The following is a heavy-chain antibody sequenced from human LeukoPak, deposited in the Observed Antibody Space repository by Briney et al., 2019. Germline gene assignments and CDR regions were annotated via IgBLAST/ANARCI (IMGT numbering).Heavy chain of an antibody. CDR3: ARDLLRYGFDS. D-gene: IGHD5-18*01. Sequence: SSETLSLTCTVSGGSISSYCWSWIRQPPGKGLEWIGFLYYSGSTNYNPTLKSRVTISADTSKNQFSLKLSSVTAADTAVYYCARDLLRYGFDSWGQGTLVTVSS. J-gene: IGHJ4*02. CDR1: GGSISSYC. CDR2: LYYSGST. V-gene: IGHV4-59*01.